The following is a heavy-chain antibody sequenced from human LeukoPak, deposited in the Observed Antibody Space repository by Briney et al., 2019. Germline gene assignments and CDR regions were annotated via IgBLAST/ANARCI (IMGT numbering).Heavy chain of an antibody. CDR2: IYTSGIS. CDR1: GGSISHYY. CDR3: ARILSRGWYYYYGMDV. D-gene: IGHD3-9*01. Sequence: PSETLSLTCTVSGGSISHYYWSWIRQPAGKGLEWIGRIYTSGISNNNPSFKSRVTMSVDTSKNQFSLKLSSVTAADTAVYYCARILSRGWYYYYGMDVWGQGTTVTVSS. J-gene: IGHJ6*02. V-gene: IGHV4-4*07.